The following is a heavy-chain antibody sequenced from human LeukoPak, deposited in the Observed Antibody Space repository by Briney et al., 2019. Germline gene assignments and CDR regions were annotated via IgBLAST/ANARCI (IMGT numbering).Heavy chain of an antibody. CDR1: GFSFSSYG. Sequence: GGSLRLSCAASGFSFSSYGMHWVRQAPGKGLEWVAVISYDGGNKYYAESVKGRFTISRDNSKNTLYLQMNSLRAEDTAIYYCGGGCYFFDYWGQGTLVTVSS. V-gene: IGHV3-30*03. J-gene: IGHJ4*02. D-gene: IGHD6-19*01. CDR2: ISYDGGNK. CDR3: GGGCYFFDY.